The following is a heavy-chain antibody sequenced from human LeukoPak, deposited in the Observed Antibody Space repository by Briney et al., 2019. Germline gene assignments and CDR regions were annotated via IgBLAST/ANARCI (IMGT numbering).Heavy chain of an antibody. CDR1: GYTFTSYG. CDR2: ISAYSGNT. CDR3: ARASHWERSKGDNWFDP. V-gene: IGHV1-18*01. J-gene: IGHJ5*02. Sequence: ASVKVSCKASGYTFTSYGISWVRQAPGQGLEWMGWISAYSGNTNYAQKLQGRVTMTTDTSTSTAYMELRSLRSDDTAVYYCARASHWERSKGDNWFDPWGQGTLVTVSS. D-gene: IGHD1-26*01.